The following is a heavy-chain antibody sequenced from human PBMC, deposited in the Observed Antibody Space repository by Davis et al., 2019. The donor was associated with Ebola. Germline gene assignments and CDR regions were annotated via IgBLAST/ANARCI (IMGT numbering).Heavy chain of an antibody. Sequence: PGGSLRLSCAASGFTFSSYAMHWVRQAPGKGLEWVAVISYDGSNKYYADSVKGRFTISRDNSKNTLYLQMNSLRAEDTAVYYCAVSIAVAGTDYYYGMDVWGKGTTVTVSS. J-gene: IGHJ6*04. CDR2: ISYDGSNK. V-gene: IGHV3-30-3*01. CDR3: AVSIAVAGTDYYYGMDV. CDR1: GFTFSSYA. D-gene: IGHD6-19*01.